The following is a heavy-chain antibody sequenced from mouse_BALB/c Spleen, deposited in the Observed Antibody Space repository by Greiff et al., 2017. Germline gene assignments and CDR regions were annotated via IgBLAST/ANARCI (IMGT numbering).Heavy chain of an antibody. Sequence: VQLQQSGAELVRPGTSVKVSCKASGYAFTNYLIEWVKQRPGQGLEWIGVINPGSGGTNYNEKFKGKATLTADKSSSTAYMQLSSLTSDDSAVYFCARNGRTGPDYWGQGTTLTVSS. V-gene: IGHV1-54*01. CDR1: GYAFTNYL. CDR2: INPGSGGT. D-gene: IGHD4-1*01. J-gene: IGHJ2*01. CDR3: ARNGRTGPDY.